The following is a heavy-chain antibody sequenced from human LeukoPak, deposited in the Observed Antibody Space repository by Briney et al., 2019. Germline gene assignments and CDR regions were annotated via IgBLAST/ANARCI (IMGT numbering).Heavy chain of an antibody. CDR3: AREGGWNGFDY. D-gene: IGHD1-1*01. V-gene: IGHV4-30-4*08. CDR1: GGSISSGDYY. Sequence: SQTLSLTCTVSGGSISSGDYYSGWIRHPPRKGLEWIAYIYYSGSTYYNPSLKSRVTISVYTSKNQFSLKLSSVTAADTAVDYCAREGGWNGFDYWGQGTLVTVSS. CDR2: IYYSGST. J-gene: IGHJ4*02.